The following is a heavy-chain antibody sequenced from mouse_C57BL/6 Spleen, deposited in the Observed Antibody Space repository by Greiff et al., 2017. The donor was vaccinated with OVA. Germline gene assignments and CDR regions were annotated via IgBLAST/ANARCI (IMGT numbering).Heavy chain of an antibody. CDR2: IYWDDDK. V-gene: IGHV8-12*01. J-gene: IGHJ3*01. CDR3: ARREDDYDGAWFAY. D-gene: IGHD2-4*01. Sequence: QVTLKVCGPGILQSSQTLSLTCSFSGFSLSTSGMGVSWIRQPSGKGLEWLAHIYWDDDKRYNPSLKSRLTISKDTSRNQVFLKITSVDTADTATYYCARREDDYDGAWFAYWGQGTLVTVSA. CDR1: GFSLSTSGMG.